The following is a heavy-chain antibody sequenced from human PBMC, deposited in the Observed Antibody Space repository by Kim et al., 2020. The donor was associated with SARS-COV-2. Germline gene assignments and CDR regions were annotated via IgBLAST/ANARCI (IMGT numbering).Heavy chain of an antibody. Sequence: GGSLRLSCAASGFTFDDYAMEWVRQAPGKGLEWVAGITWNSGSIGYADSVKGRFAISRGNAKNSLYLQMNSLRTEDTALYYCAGWSYYGMDVWGQGTTVTVSS. D-gene: IGHD6-19*01. CDR1: GFTFDDYA. J-gene: IGHJ6*02. V-gene: IGHV3-9*01. CDR3: AGWSYYGMDV. CDR2: ITWNSGSI.